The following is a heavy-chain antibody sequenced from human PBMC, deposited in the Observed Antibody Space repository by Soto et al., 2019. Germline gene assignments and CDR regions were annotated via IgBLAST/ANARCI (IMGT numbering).Heavy chain of an antibody. CDR1: GFTFSSYA. J-gene: IGHJ3*02. D-gene: IGHD6-19*01. Sequence: GGSLRLSCAASGFTFSSYAMSWVRQAPGKGLEWVSAISGSGGSTYYADSVKGRFTISRDNSKNTLYLQMNSLRAEDTAVYYCAKDPGKAVAGTLGAFDIWGQGTMVTVSS. CDR2: ISGSGGST. V-gene: IGHV3-23*01. CDR3: AKDPGKAVAGTLGAFDI.